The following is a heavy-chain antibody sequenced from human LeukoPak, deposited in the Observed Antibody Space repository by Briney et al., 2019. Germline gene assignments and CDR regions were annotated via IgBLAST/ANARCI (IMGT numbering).Heavy chain of an antibody. CDR3: ATLNSQTVADEDY. V-gene: IGHV3-23*01. D-gene: IGHD6-19*01. Sequence: GGSLRLSCAASGFTFSSYAMSWVRQAPGKGLEWVSAFSGSGGDTYYADSVKGRFTISRDNAKNSLYLQMNSLRAEDTAVYYCATLNSQTVADEDYWGQGTLVTVSS. CDR2: FSGSGGDT. J-gene: IGHJ4*02. CDR1: GFTFSSYA.